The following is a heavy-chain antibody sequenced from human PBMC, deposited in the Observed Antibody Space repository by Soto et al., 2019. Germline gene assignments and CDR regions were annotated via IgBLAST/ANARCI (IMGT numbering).Heavy chain of an antibody. D-gene: IGHD4-17*01. V-gene: IGHV4-31*03. CDR2: IYYSGST. Sequence: SETLSLTCTVSGGSINIGGYYWSWIRQHPGKGLEWIGYIYYSGSTYYNPSLKSRVTISVDTSKNQFSLKLSSVTAADTAVYYCARPNDYGGPSDAFDIWGQGTMVTVSS. CDR1: GGSINIGGYY. J-gene: IGHJ3*02. CDR3: ARPNDYGGPSDAFDI.